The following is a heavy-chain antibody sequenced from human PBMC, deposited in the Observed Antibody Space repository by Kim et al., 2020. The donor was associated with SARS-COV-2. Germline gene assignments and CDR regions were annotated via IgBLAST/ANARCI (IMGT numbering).Heavy chain of an antibody. Sequence: GGSLRLSCAASGFTFSSYSMNWVRQAPGKGLEWVSSISSSSSYIYYADSVKGRFTISRDNAKNSLYLQMNSLRAEDTAVYYCARDLEAGTTFDYWGQGTLVTVSS. D-gene: IGHD1-1*01. CDR2: ISSSSSYI. J-gene: IGHJ4*02. CDR1: GFTFSSYS. V-gene: IGHV3-21*01. CDR3: ARDLEAGTTFDY.